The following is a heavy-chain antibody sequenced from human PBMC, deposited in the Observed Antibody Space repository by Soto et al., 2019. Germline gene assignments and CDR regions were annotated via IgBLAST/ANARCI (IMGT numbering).Heavy chain of an antibody. Sequence: QVQLQESGPGLVKPSQTLSLTCTVSGGSISSGDYYWSWIRQPPGKGLEWIGYIYYSGSTYYNPSLKSRVTISVDTSKNQLSLKLSSVTAADTAVYYCARGAYYYDSSGSNAFDIWGQGTMVTVSS. V-gene: IGHV4-30-4*01. CDR1: GGSISSGDYY. CDR3: ARGAYYYDSSGSNAFDI. D-gene: IGHD3-22*01. CDR2: IYYSGST. J-gene: IGHJ3*02.